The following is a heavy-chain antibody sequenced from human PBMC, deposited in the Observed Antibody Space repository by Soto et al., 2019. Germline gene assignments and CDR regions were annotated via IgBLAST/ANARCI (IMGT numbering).Heavy chain of an antibody. CDR1: GGSFSGYY. V-gene: IGHV4-34*01. D-gene: IGHD3-3*01. CDR3: ARSITIFGVVILSDWFDP. J-gene: IGHJ5*02. Sequence: SETLSLTCAVYGGSFSGYYWSWIRQPPGKGLEWIGEINHSGSTNYNPSLKSRVTISVDTSKNQFSLKLSSVTAADTAVYYCARSITIFGVVILSDWFDPWGQGTLVTVSS. CDR2: INHSGST.